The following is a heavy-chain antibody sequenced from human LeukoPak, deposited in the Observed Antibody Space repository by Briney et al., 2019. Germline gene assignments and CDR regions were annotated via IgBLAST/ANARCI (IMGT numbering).Heavy chain of an antibody. CDR2: IYYSGST. D-gene: IGHD2-8*01. Sequence: SETLSLTCTVSGGSISSYYWSWIRQPPGKGLEWIGYIYYSGSTNYNPSLKSRVTISVDTSKNQFSLKLSSVTAADTAVYYCARLWVYASGRFDYWGQGTLVTVSS. V-gene: IGHV4-59*08. CDR1: GGSISSYY. J-gene: IGHJ4*02. CDR3: ARLWVYASGRFDY.